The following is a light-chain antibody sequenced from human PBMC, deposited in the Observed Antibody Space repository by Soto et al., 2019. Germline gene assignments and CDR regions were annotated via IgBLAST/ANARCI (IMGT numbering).Light chain of an antibody. CDR3: QQNNSYSHT. CDR1: QSISSW. CDR2: DAS. Sequence: DIQMTQSPSTLSASVGDRVTITCRASQSISSWLAWYQQKPGKAPKLLIYDASSLESGVPSRFSGSGSGTEFTLISSLLQPDDFATYCYQQNNSYSHTFGPGTKVDIK. J-gene: IGKJ3*01. V-gene: IGKV1-5*01.